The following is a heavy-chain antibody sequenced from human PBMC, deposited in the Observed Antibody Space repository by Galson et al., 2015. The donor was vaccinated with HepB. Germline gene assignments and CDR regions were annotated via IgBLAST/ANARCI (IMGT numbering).Heavy chain of an antibody. CDR2: ISYDGSDK. J-gene: IGHJ4*02. Sequence: SLRLSCAASGFTFANYGLHWVRQAPGKGLEWVAIISYDGSDKKYADSVKGRFTVSRDNSKYTLYLQLHSVRTEDTAVYYCAREDNWNYWVYWGQGTLVTVSS. V-gene: IGHV3-30*03. CDR3: AREDNWNYWVY. D-gene: IGHD1-7*01. CDR1: GFTFANYG.